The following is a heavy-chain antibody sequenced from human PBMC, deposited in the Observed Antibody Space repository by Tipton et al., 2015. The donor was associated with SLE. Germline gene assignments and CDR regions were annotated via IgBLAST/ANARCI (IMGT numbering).Heavy chain of an antibody. J-gene: IGHJ6*03. CDR3: ARWTGRFRAGVSYRYYYYYMDV. CDR1: GFTFRNYE. Sequence: SLRLSCAASGFTFRNYEMTWVRRAPGKGLEWLSYINSGGSKIYYADSVKGRFIISRDNAENSLNLQMNSLRAEDTAVYYCARWTGRFRAGVSYRYYYYYMDVWGTGTTVTVSS. CDR2: INSGGSKI. V-gene: IGHV3-48*03. D-gene: IGHD2-8*01.